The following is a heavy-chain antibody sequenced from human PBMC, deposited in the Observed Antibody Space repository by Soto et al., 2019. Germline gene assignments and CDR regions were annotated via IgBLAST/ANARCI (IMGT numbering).Heavy chain of an antibody. CDR3: ARDRLDFRSGYDAFDI. CDR1: GYSFTNYY. D-gene: IGHD3-3*01. Sequence: VQLVQSGAEVRRPGASVKISCRTSGYSFTNYYLHWVRQAPGQGLEWMGTINPSDGSTIYAQKLQGGVTMTRDTSTSTVYTELRSLRSEDAAVYYCARDRLDFRSGYDAFDIWGQGTMVTVSS. V-gene: IGHV1-46*01. CDR2: INPSDGST. J-gene: IGHJ3*02.